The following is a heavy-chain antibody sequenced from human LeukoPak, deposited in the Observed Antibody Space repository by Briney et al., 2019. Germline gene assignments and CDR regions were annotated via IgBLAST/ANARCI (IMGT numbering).Heavy chain of an antibody. J-gene: IGHJ4*02. CDR1: GGAISSSSYY. D-gene: IGHD6-19*01. CDR3: ARRGDSSGWYLFDY. CDR2: IYYSGST. Sequence: KTSETLSLTCTVSGGAISSSSYYWGWIRQPPGKGLEWIGYIYYSGSTNYNPSLKSRVTISVDTSKNQFSLKLSSVTAADTAVYYCARRGDSSGWYLFDYWGQGTLVTVSS. V-gene: IGHV4-61*05.